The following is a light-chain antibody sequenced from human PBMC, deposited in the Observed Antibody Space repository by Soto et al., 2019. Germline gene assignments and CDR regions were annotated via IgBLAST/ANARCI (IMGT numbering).Light chain of an antibody. J-gene: IGLJ1*01. CDR2: SNN. V-gene: IGLV1-44*01. Sequence: QSVLTQPPSASESPGQRVTISCSGSSSNVGSNAVNWYQQLPGTAPTLLIYSNNERLSGVPDRFSGSKSGTSASLAISGLQSEDEADYYCCSYAGSSTYVFGTGTKAPS. CDR1: SSNVGSNA. CDR3: CSYAGSSTYV.